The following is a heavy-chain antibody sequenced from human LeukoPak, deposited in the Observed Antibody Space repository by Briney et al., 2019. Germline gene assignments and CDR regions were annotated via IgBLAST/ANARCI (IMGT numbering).Heavy chain of an antibody. CDR3: ARGLVVVPAVSDY. V-gene: IGHV3-30*02. D-gene: IGHD2-2*01. J-gene: IGHJ4*02. Sequence: PGGSLRLSCAASGFTFSSYGMHWVRQAPGKGLEWVTFIRYDGSIKYYADSVKGRFTISRDNSKSTLYLQMNSLRVEDTAVYYCARGLVVVPAVSDYWGQGTLVTVSS. CDR2: IRYDGSIK. CDR1: GFTFSSYG.